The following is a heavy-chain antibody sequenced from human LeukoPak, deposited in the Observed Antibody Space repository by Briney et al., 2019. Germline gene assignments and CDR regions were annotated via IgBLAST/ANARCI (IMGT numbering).Heavy chain of an antibody. V-gene: IGHV4-39*07. J-gene: IGHJ6*02. Sequence: SETLSLTCTVSGGSISSSSYYWGWIRQPPGKGLEWIGSIYYSGSTYYNPSLKSRVTISVDTSKNQFSLKLSSVTAADTAVYYCARDRRIAQGGMDVWGQGTTVAVSS. CDR2: IYYSGST. CDR1: GGSISSSSYY. CDR3: ARDRRIAQGGMDV. D-gene: IGHD6-13*01.